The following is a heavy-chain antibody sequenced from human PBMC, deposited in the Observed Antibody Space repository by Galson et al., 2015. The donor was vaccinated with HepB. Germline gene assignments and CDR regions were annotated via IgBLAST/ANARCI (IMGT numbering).Heavy chain of an antibody. CDR3: ARSKRSTTYYYGSGIGWFDP. J-gene: IGHJ5*02. V-gene: IGHV1-3*01. CDR1: GYTFTSYA. CDR2: INAGNGNT. Sequence: SVKVSCKASGYTFTSYAMHWVRRAPGQRLEWMGWINAGNGNTKYSQKFQGRVTITRDTSASTAYMELSSLRSEDTAVYYCARSKRSTTYYYGSGIGWFDPWGQGTLVTVSS. D-gene: IGHD3-10*01.